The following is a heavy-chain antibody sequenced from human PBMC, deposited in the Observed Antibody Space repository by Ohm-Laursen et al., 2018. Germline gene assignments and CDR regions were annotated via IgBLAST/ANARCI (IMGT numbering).Heavy chain of an antibody. J-gene: IGHJ4*02. Sequence: ASVKVSCKASGYTFTDYSIHWVRQAPGQGLEWMGWINPNSGGTNYAQKFQGRVTMTRDTSISTAYMELSRLRSDDTAVYYCAREISYYDSSLVDYWGQGTLVTVSS. CDR1: GYTFTDYS. CDR3: AREISYYDSSLVDY. V-gene: IGHV1-2*02. D-gene: IGHD3-22*01. CDR2: INPNSGGT.